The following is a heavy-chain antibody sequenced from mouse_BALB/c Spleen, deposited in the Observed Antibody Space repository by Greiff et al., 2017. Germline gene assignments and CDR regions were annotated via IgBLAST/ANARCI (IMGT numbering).Heavy chain of an antibody. Sequence: EVQLQESGPGLVKPSQSLSLTCTVTGYSITSDYAWNWIRQFPGNKLEWMGYISYSGSTSYNPSLKSRISITRDTSKNQFFLQLNSVTTEDTATYYCARLGNSSYFYFDVWGAGTTVTVSS. CDR2: ISYSGST. D-gene: IGHD1-1*01. CDR1: GYSITSDYA. CDR3: ARLGNSSYFYFDV. J-gene: IGHJ1*01. V-gene: IGHV3-2*02.